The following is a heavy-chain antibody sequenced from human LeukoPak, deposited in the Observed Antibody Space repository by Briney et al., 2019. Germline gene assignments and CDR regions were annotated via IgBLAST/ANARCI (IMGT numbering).Heavy chain of an antibody. J-gene: IGHJ3*02. CDR3: AKDPGLLWFGEYAFDI. Sequence: GGSLRLSCAASGFTFSSYGMHWVRQAPGKGVEWVAVISYDGSNKYYADSVKGRFTISRDNSKNTLYLQMNSLRAEDTAVYYCAKDPGLLWFGEYAFDIWGQGTMVTVSS. V-gene: IGHV3-30*18. D-gene: IGHD3-10*01. CDR2: ISYDGSNK. CDR1: GFTFSSYG.